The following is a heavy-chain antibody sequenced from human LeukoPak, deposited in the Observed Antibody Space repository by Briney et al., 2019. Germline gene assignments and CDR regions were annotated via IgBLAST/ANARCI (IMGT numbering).Heavy chain of an antibody. J-gene: IGHJ4*02. CDR1: GFTFSSYG. Sequence: GGSLRLSCAASGFTFSSYGMHWVRQAPGKGLEWVAFIRYDGSNKYYADSVKGRFTISRDNSKNTLYLQMNSLRAEDTAVYYCAKDHTSVLRYFDWLPPLDYWGQGTLVTVSS. V-gene: IGHV3-30*02. D-gene: IGHD3-9*01. CDR2: IRYDGSNK. CDR3: AKDHTSVLRYFDWLPPLDY.